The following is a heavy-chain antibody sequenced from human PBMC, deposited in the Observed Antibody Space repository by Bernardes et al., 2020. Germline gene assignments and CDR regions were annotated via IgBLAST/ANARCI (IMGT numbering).Heavy chain of an antibody. Sequence: GGSLRLSCAASGFTFSSYAMSWVGQAPGKGLEWVLSISGSGGSTYYADSVKGRFTITRDNSKNTLYLHMNSLRAEDTAVYYCAKVGDTAMVRFDYWGQGTLVTVSS. D-gene: IGHD5-18*01. CDR1: GFTFSSYA. V-gene: IGHV3-23*01. CDR3: AKVGDTAMVRFDY. CDR2: ISGSGGST. J-gene: IGHJ4*02.